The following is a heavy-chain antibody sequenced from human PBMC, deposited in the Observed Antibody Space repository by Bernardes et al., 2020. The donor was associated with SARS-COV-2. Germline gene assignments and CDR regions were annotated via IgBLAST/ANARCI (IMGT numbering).Heavy chain of an antibody. CDR1: GFTFSSYS. Sequence: GGFLRLSRAASGFTFSSYSMNWVRQSPGKGLEWVSSISSSSSYIYYADSVKGRFTISRDNAKNSLYLQMNSLRAEDTAVYYCARDLRLGEHYYYYYMDVWGKGTTVTVSS. CDR3: ARDLRLGEHYYYYYMDV. D-gene: IGHD6-19*01. J-gene: IGHJ6*03. CDR2: ISSSSSYI. V-gene: IGHV3-21*01.